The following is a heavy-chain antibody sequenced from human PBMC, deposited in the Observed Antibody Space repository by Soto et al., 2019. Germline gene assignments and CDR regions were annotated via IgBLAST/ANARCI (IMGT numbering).Heavy chain of an antibody. D-gene: IGHD3-16*01. CDR1: GYTFTAYG. J-gene: IGHJ4*02. Sequence: QVQLLQSGPEVTMPGASVKVSCQTSGYTFTAYGLAWLRQAPGQRPEWLGWVGTANANTNYAEKFQGRVTMTSDRSTTTTYMELRRLRSDDTAVYYCARELNTDPTADYDFAYWGQGTLVTVSS. CDR3: ARELNTDPTADYDFAY. CDR2: VGTANANT. V-gene: IGHV1-18*01.